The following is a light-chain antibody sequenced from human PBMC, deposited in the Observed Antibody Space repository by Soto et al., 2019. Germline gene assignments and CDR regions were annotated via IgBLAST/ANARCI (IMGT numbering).Light chain of an antibody. V-gene: IGLV2-14*01. J-gene: IGLJ1*01. Sequence: QSALPEPASPSGSPRQSITISSTVTMTDVGGYNYVSWYQQHPGKAPKLMIYEVSNRPSGVSFRFSGSKSGNTASLTISGLRAEDEADYYCSSYTSRTNYVLGTGTKVTVL. CDR2: EVS. CDR1: MTDVGGYNY. CDR3: SSYTSRTNYV.